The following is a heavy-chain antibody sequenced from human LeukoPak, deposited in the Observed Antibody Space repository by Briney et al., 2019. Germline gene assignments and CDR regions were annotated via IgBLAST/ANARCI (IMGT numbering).Heavy chain of an antibody. V-gene: IGHV4-59*08. CDR2: IYSSGST. CDR3: ARHSSSSRGWFDP. Sequence: SETLSLTCTVSGXFISSYYWNWIRQPPGEGLEWIGYIYSSGSTYYNPSLQSRVTISVDTSKNQFSLKLTSVPAADTAVYFCARHSSSSRGWFDPWGQGTLVTVSS. D-gene: IGHD6-6*01. J-gene: IGHJ5*02. CDR1: GXFISSYY.